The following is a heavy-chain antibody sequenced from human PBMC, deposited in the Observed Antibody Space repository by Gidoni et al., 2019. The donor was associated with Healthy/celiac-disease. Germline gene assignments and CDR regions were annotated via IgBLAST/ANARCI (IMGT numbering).Heavy chain of an antibody. V-gene: IGHV4-34*01. CDR1: GGSFSGYY. J-gene: IGHJ4*02. Sequence: QVQLQQWGAGLLKPSKTLSLPCAVYGGSFSGYYWSWIRQPPGKGLEWSGEINHSGSTNYNPSLKSRVTISGDTSKNQFSLKLSSVTAADTAVYYCARGCRYDYVWGSYRYNYFDYWGQGTLVTVSS. D-gene: IGHD3-16*02. CDR3: ARGCRYDYVWGSYRYNYFDY. CDR2: INHSGST.